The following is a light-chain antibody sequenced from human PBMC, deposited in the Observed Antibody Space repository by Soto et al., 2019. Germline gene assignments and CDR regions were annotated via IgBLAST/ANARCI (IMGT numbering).Light chain of an antibody. CDR2: AAS. J-gene: IGKJ1*01. CDR1: QSVSATY. V-gene: IGKV3-20*01. CDR3: QHFGTSTRT. Sequence: EIVLTQSPGTLSLSPGESATLSCRATQSVSATYLAWYQQKPGQAPRLLIYAASSRATDIPHRFSGSGSGKVFTLVISRLEPEDFAVYWCQHFGTSTRTFGQGTKVDIK.